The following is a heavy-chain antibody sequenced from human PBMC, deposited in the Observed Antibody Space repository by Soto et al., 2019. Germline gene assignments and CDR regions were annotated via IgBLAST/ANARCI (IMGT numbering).Heavy chain of an antibody. CDR2: IYHRGST. J-gene: IGHJ5*02. D-gene: IGHD6-6*01. CDR1: GGSISSGDYY. V-gene: IGHV4-30-4*01. Sequence: QVQLQESGPGLVKPSQTLSLTCTVSGGSISSGDYYWSWIRQPPGKGLEWIGYIYHRGSTYYNPSLKSRVTISVNTSTNQFSLKLSSVTAADTAVYYCARERPDGARLDPWGQGTLVTVSS. CDR3: ARERPDGARLDP.